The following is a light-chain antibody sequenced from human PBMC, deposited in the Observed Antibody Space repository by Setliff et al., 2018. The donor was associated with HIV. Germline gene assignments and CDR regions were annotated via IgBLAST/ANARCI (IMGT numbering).Light chain of an antibody. Sequence: QSALAQPRSMSGSPGQSVTTSCTGTSSDVDAYDYVSWYQHHPGKAPKLLIYDVSERPSGVPDRFSGSKSGNTASLTISGLQAEDEADYYCCSYAGSYTYVFGTGTKVTVL. J-gene: IGLJ1*01. CDR1: SSDVDAYDY. V-gene: IGLV2-11*01. CDR2: DVS. CDR3: CSYAGSYTYV.